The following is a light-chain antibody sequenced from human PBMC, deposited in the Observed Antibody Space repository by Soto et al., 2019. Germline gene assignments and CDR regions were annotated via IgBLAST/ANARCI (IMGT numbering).Light chain of an antibody. CDR2: DVS. J-gene: IGLJ1*01. CDR3: SSYTSSSTPFV. V-gene: IGLV2-14*01. Sequence: QSALTQPASVSGSPGQSITISCTGTSSDVGGYNYVSWYQQHPGKAPKLMIYDVSNRPSGVSNRFSGSNSGNTASLTISGFQAEDEDEYYCSSYTSSSTPFVFGTGTKLTVL. CDR1: SSDVGGYNY.